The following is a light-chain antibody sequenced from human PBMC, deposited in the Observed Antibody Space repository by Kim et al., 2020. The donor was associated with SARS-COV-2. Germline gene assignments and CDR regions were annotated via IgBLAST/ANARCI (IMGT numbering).Light chain of an antibody. CDR3: QQSHSIPYT. CDR2: AAS. CDR1: QTISRY. V-gene: IGKV1-39*01. J-gene: IGKJ2*01. Sequence: DIQMTQSPSSLSASAGDSITITCRASQTISRYLNWYQQKPGKAPNLLISAASTLQSGVPSRFSGGGSGTEFTLTINSLQPEDSATYYCQQSHSIPYTIGQGTKLEI.